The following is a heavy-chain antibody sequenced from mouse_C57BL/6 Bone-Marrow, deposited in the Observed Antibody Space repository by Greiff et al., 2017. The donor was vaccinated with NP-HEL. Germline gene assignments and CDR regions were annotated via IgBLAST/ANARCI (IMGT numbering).Heavy chain of an antibody. D-gene: IGHD1-1*01. CDR3: ARGAITTIAY. Sequence: QVQLKQSGPELVKPGASVKISCKASGYAFSSSWMNWVKQRPGKGLEWIGRIYPGDGDTNYNGKFKGKATLTADKSSSTAYMQLSSLTSEDSAVYFCARGAITTIAYWGQGTLVTVSA. CDR2: IYPGDGDT. CDR1: GYAFSSSW. J-gene: IGHJ3*01. V-gene: IGHV1-82*01.